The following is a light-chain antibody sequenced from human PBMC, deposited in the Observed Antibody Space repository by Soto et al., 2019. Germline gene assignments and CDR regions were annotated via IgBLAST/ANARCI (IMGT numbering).Light chain of an antibody. CDR1: QSVSSN. CDR3: QQYGNSPIT. Sequence: DIMMTQSPSTMSLVTGERATLSCRASQSVSSNLAWYQQKPGQAPRLLIYGASTRATGIPDRFSGSGSGTDFTPTISRLEPEDFAVYYCQQYGNSPITFGQGTRLEI. V-gene: IGKV3-20*01. CDR2: GAS. J-gene: IGKJ5*01.